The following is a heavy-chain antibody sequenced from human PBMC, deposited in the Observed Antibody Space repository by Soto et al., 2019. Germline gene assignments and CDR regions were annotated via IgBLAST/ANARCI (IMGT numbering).Heavy chain of an antibody. CDR2: IYYSGST. V-gene: IGHV4-61*01. J-gene: IGHJ4*02. CDR3: ARGRDWNYDFDY. Sequence: SETLSLTCTVSGVSVSSGSYYWSWIRQPPGKGLEWIGYIYYSGSTNYNPSLKSRVTISVDTSKNQFSLKLSSVTAADTAVYYCARGRDWNYDFDYWGQGTLVTVS. D-gene: IGHD1-7*01. CDR1: GVSVSSGSYY.